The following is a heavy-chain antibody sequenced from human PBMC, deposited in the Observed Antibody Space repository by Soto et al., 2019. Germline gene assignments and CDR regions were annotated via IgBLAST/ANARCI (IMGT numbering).Heavy chain of an antibody. D-gene: IGHD3-3*01. V-gene: IGHV3-23*01. J-gene: IGHJ4*02. Sequence: GGSLRLSCAASGFTFSSYAMSWVRQAPGKGLEWVSAISGSGGSTCYADSVKGRFTISRGNSKNTLYLQMNSLRAEDTAVYYCASIGLRFLEWLSSDYWGQGTLVTVSS. CDR2: ISGSGGST. CDR1: GFTFSSYA. CDR3: ASIGLRFLEWLSSDY.